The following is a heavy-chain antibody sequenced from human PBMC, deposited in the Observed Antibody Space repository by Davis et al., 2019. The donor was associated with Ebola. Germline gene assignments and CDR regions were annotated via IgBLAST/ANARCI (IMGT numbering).Heavy chain of an antibody. D-gene: IGHD3-10*01. Sequence: GESLKISCAASGFTFSSYWMSWVRQAPGKGLEWVANIKQDGSEKYYVDSVKGRFTISRDNSKNTLSLQMNSLRAEDTALYYCARDPYYSGSGNYYYYAMDAWGKGTTVTVSS. V-gene: IGHV3-7*03. CDR3: ARDPYYSGSGNYYYYAMDA. CDR1: GFTFSSYW. J-gene: IGHJ6*04. CDR2: IKQDGSEK.